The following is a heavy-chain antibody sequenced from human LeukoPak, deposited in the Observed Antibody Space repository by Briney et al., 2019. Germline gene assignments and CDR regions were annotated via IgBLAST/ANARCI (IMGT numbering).Heavy chain of an antibody. D-gene: IGHD4-17*01. CDR3: ATLRGPYYFDY. Sequence: GGSLRLSCAASGFTFSSYAMSWVRQAPGKGLEWVSAISGSGGSTYYADSVKGRFTIPRDNSKNTLYLQMNSLRAEDTAVYYCATLRGPYYFDYWGQGTLVTVSS. CDR2: ISGSGGST. V-gene: IGHV3-23*01. J-gene: IGHJ4*02. CDR1: GFTFSSYA.